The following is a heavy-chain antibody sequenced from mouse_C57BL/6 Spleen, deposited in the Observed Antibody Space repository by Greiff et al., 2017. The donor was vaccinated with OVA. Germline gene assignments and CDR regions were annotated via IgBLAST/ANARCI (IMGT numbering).Heavy chain of an antibody. V-gene: IGHV1-19*01. CDR1: GYTFTDYY. D-gene: IGHD2-4*01. J-gene: IGHJ4*01. Sequence: EVQLQQSGPVLVKPGASVKMSCKASGYTFTDYYMNWVKQSHGKSLEWIGVINPYNGGTSYNQKFKGKATLTVDKSSSTAYMELNSLTSEDSAVYYCARERMDYGRDYAMDYWGQGTSVTVSS. CDR2: INPYNGGT. CDR3: ARERMDYGRDYAMDY.